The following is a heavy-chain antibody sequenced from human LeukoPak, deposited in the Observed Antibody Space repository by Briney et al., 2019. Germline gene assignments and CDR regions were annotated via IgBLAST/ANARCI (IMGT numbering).Heavy chain of an antibody. Sequence: GSLSLSSAASGFTFSNYEMNWVRPAPGKGLEWVSSITSSSSYIYYADSVKGRFTISRDNAKNSLYLQMNSLRAEDTAVYYCARDPYSGSYGDYYYYYYMDVWGKGTTVTISS. CDR3: ARDPYSGSYGDYYYYYYMDV. D-gene: IGHD1-26*01. CDR2: ITSSSSYI. V-gene: IGHV3-21*01. CDR1: GFTFSNYE. J-gene: IGHJ6*03.